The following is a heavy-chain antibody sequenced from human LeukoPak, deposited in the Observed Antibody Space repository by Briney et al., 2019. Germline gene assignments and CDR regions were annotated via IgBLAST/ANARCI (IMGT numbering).Heavy chain of an antibody. CDR1: GYSFTSYW. D-gene: IGHD6-13*01. J-gene: IGHJ5*02. V-gene: IGHV5-51*01. Sequence: PGESLKISCKGSGYSFTSYWIGWVRQMPGKGLEWMGIIYPGDSDTRYSPSFQGQVTISADKSISTAYLQWSSLKASDTARYYCAISGYSSSWYRGWNWFDPWGQGTPVTVSS. CDR3: AISGYSSSWYRGWNWFDP. CDR2: IYPGDSDT.